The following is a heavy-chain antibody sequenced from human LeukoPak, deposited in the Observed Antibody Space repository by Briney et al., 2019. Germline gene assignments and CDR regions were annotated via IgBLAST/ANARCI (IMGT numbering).Heavy chain of an antibody. Sequence: GGSLRLSCAASGFVFGDCGMSWVRQAPGKGLEWVSGINWDGGSPRYADSVKGRFTISRDNAKNSLDLQMNSLRAEDTAVYYCAKDGGGYCNNSSCWGQGTLVTVSS. CDR1: GFVFGDCG. V-gene: IGHV3-20*04. CDR2: INWDGGSP. J-gene: IGHJ4*02. CDR3: AKDGGGYCNNSSC. D-gene: IGHD2-2*01.